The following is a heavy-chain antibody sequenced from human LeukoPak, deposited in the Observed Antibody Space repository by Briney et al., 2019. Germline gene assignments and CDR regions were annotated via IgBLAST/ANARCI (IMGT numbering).Heavy chain of an antibody. V-gene: IGHV1-2*02. CDR1: GYTFTGYY. Sequence: ASVKVSCKASGYTFTGYYMHWVRQAPGQGLEWMGWINPNSGGTNYAQKFQGRVTITADKSTSTAYMELSSLRSEDTAVYYCARNSGSPEDYYGMDVWGQGTTVTVSS. CDR3: ARNSGSPEDYYGMDV. CDR2: INPNSGGT. J-gene: IGHJ6*02. D-gene: IGHD1-26*01.